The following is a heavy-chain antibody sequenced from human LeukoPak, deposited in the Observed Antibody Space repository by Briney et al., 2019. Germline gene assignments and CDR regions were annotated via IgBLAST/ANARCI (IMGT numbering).Heavy chain of an antibody. Sequence: GSVKVSCKASGYTFISNGISWVRQAPGQGLEWMGWISAYNGNKIYAQELQGRVTMTTDTSTSTAYMELRSLRSDDTAVYYCARDRGPIVGATMPDYWGEGALVTVSS. CDR1: GYTFISNG. CDR2: ISAYNGNK. CDR3: ARDRGPIVGATMPDY. V-gene: IGHV1-18*01. D-gene: IGHD1-26*01. J-gene: IGHJ4*02.